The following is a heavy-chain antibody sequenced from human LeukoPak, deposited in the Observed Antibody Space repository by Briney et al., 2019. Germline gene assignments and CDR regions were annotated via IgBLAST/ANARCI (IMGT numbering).Heavy chain of an antibody. CDR2: ISSSSSTI. J-gene: IGHJ4*02. V-gene: IGHV3-48*04. CDR1: GFTFSSYS. D-gene: IGHD3-10*01. Sequence: GGSLRLSCAASGFTFSSYSMNWVRQAPGKGLEWVSYISSSSSTIYYADSVKGRFTISRDNAKNSLYLQMNSLRVEDTAVYYCARGPSYGSRSDWLDYWGQGTRVTVSS. CDR3: ARGPSYGSRSDWLDY.